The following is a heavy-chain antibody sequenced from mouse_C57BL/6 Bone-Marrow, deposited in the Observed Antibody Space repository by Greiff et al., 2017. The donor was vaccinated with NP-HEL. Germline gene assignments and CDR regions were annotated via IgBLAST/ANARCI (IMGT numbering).Heavy chain of an antibody. CDR3: ARCGVVPYYFDY. V-gene: IGHV1-55*01. J-gene: IGHJ2*01. CDR2: IYPGSGST. CDR1: GYTFTSYW. Sequence: QVQLQQPGAELVKPGASVKMSCKASGYTFTSYWITWVKQRPGQGLEWIGDIYPGSGSTNYNEKFKSKATLTVDTSSSTAYMQLSSLTSEDSAVYYCARCGVVPYYFDYWGQGTTLTVSS. D-gene: IGHD1-1*01.